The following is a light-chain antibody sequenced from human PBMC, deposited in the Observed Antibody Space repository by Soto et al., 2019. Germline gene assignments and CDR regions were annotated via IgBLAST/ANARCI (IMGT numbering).Light chain of an antibody. CDR3: QQYNNWPIT. V-gene: IGKV3-15*01. Sequence: EIVMTQSPGTLSVSPGERATLSCRASQSVTSKLAWYQQKPGQPPRLLIYDASTRDTGIPARFSGSGSGTEFTLTISSLQSEDFAVYYCQQYNNWPITFGQGTRLEVK. CDR2: DAS. CDR1: QSVTSK. J-gene: IGKJ5*01.